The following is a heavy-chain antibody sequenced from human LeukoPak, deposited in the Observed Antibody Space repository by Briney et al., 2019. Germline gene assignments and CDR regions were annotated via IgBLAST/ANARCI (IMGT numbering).Heavy chain of an antibody. CDR2: ISGGGGST. V-gene: IGHV3-23*01. J-gene: IGHJ4*02. CDR3: AKFYDISTGYFDC. Sequence: GGSLRLSCAASGFTFSYAWMSWVRQAPGIGLEWVSAISGGGGSTYYADSVKGRFTISRDNSKNTLYLQMNSLRAEDTAVYYCAKFYDISTGYFDCWGQGTLVTVSS. D-gene: IGHD3-9*01. CDR1: GFTFSYAW.